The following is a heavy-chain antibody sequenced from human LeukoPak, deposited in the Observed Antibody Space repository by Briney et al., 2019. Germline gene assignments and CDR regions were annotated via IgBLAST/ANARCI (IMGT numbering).Heavy chain of an antibody. CDR1: GGSFSGYY. J-gene: IGHJ5*02. V-gene: IGHV4-34*01. CDR3: ARLDIVVVPAAMKGSVWFDP. Sequence: PSETLSLTCAVYGGSFSGYYWSWIRQPPGKGLEWIGEINHSGSTNYNPSLKSRVTISVDTSKNQFSLKLSSVTAADTAVYYCARLDIVVVPAAMKGSVWFDPWGQGTLVTVSS. D-gene: IGHD2-2*01. CDR2: INHSGST.